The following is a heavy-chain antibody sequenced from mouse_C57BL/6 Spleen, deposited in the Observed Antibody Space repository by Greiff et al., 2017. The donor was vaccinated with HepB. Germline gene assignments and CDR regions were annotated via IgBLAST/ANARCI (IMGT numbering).Heavy chain of an antibody. D-gene: IGHD1-1*01. J-gene: IGHJ4*01. CDR2: TYPRSGNT. V-gene: IGHV1-81*01. CDR1: GYTFTSYG. CDR3: ARRGYDGRSYNAMDY. Sequence: QVQLQQSGAELARPGASVKLSCKASGYTFTSYGISWVKQRTGQGLEWIGETYPRSGNTYYNEKFKGKATLTADESASTAYMELRSLTSEDAAVDFCARRGYDGRSYNAMDYWGQGTSVTVSP.